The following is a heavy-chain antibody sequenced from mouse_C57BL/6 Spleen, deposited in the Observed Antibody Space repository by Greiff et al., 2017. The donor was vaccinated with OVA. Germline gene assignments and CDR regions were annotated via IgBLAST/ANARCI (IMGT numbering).Heavy chain of an antibody. CDR3: ARRGDDYAMDD. J-gene: IGHJ4*01. V-gene: IGHV1-69*01. CDR2: IDPSDSYT. Sequence: QVQLQQPGAELVMPGASVKLSCKASGYTFTSYWMHWVKQRPGQGLEWIGEIDPSDSYTNYNQKFKGKSTLTVDKSSSTAYMQLSSLTSEDSAVYYCARRGDDYAMDDWGQGTSVTVSS. CDR1: GYTFTSYW.